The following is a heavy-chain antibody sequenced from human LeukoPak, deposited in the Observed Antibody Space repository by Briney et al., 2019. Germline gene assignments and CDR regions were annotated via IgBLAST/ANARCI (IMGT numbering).Heavy chain of an antibody. Sequence: GGSLRLSCAAFGFTFSSYAMSWVRQAPGKGLEWVSGIGESGDNTYYADSVKGRFTISRDTSKSTLYLQLNSLRAEDTAIYYCAKGIHSTGYYPFDYWGQGTLVTVSS. CDR2: IGESGDNT. J-gene: IGHJ4*02. D-gene: IGHD3-22*01. V-gene: IGHV3-23*01. CDR3: AKGIHSTGYYPFDY. CDR1: GFTFSSYA.